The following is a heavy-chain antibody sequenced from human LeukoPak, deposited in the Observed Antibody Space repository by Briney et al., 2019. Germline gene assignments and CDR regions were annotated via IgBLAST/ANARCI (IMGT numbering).Heavy chain of an antibody. CDR3: ARHPDILTGFPYYMDV. J-gene: IGHJ6*03. CDR1: GFTFSSYA. V-gene: IGHV3-23*01. CDR2: ISGSGGST. Sequence: QPGGSLRLSCAASGFTFSSYAMSWVRQAPGKGLEWVSAISGSGGSTYYADSVKGRFTISRDNAKNSLYLQMNSLRAEDTAVYYCARHPDILTGFPYYMDVWGKGTTVTISS. D-gene: IGHD3-9*01.